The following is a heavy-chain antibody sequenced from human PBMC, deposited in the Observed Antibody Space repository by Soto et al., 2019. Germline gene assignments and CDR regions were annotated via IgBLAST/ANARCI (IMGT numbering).Heavy chain of an antibody. V-gene: IGHV3-23*01. J-gene: IGHJ6*02. CDR1: GFTFSSYA. CDR2: ISGSGGST. Sequence: EVQLLESGGGLVKPGGSRRLSSAASGFTFSSYAMSWVREAPGKGLEWVSAISGSGGSTYYADSVKGRFTISRDNSKNTLSLQMNSLRAEDTAVYYCAPGAGRNYYFGMDVWGQGTTVTVSS. CDR3: APGAGRNYYFGMDV. D-gene: IGHD3-10*01.